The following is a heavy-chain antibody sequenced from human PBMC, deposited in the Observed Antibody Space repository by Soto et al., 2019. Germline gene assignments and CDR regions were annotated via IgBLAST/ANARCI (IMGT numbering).Heavy chain of an antibody. Sequence: GSGPTLVNPTQTLTLTCTFSGFSLSTSGMCVSWIRQPPGKALEWLALIDWDDDKYYSTSLKTRLTISKDTSKNQVVLTMTNMDPVDTATYYCARIGMGDSSGYLFDYWGQGTLVTVSS. CDR3: ARIGMGDSSGYLFDY. CDR1: GFSLSTSGMC. D-gene: IGHD3-22*01. J-gene: IGHJ4*02. V-gene: IGHV2-70*01. CDR2: IDWDDDK.